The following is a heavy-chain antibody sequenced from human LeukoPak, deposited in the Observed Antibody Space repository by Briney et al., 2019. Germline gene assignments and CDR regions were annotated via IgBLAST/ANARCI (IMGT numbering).Heavy chain of an antibody. D-gene: IGHD2-2*01. CDR1: GFTFSSYA. V-gene: IGHV3-23*01. CDR3: AKSGDCSSTSCYPHNWFGP. CDR2: ISGSGGST. Sequence: GGSLRLSCAASGFTFSSYAMSWVRQAPGKGLEWVSAISGSGGSTYYADSVKGRFTISRDNSKNTLYLQMNSLRAEDTAVYYCAKSGDCSSTSCYPHNWFGPWGQGTLVTVSS. J-gene: IGHJ5*02.